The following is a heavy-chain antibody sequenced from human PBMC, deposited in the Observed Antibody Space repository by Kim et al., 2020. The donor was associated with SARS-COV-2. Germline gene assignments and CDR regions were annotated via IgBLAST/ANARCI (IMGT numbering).Heavy chain of an antibody. CDR3: AREDYCSSTSCYLFDY. J-gene: IGHJ4*02. CDR1: GYTFTGYY. CDR2: INPNSGGT. D-gene: IGHD2-2*01. Sequence: ASVKVSCKASGYTFTGYYMHWVRQAPGQGLEWMGWINPNSGGTNYAQKFQGRVTMTRDTSISTAYMELSRLRSDDTAVYYCAREDYCSSTSCYLFDYWGQGTLVTVSS. V-gene: IGHV1-2*02.